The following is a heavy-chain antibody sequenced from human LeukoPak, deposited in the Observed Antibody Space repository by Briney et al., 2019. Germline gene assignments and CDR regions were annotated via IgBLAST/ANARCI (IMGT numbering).Heavy chain of an antibody. CDR1: GGSITSYY. V-gene: IGHV4-59*08. CDR3: ARINWNYFDY. Sequence: SETLSLTCTVSGGSITSYYWSWIPQPPGKGLEWIGYIYYSGNTNYNPSLKSRLTMSADRSRNQFSLELTSVTAADTAVYYCARINWNYFDYWGQGILVTVSS. D-gene: IGHD1-20*01. CDR2: IYYSGNT. J-gene: IGHJ4*02.